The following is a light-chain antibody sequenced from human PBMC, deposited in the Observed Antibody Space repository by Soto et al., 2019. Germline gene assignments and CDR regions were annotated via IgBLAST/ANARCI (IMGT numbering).Light chain of an antibody. J-gene: IGKJ1*01. Sequence: DIQMTQCPSTLSASVGDRVTITCRASQSISSWLAWYQQKPGKAPKLLNYKASSLESGVPSRFSGSGSGTEFTLTISSLQPDDFATYYCQQYNSSPTFGQGTKVEIK. CDR2: KAS. CDR3: QQYNSSPT. V-gene: IGKV1-5*03. CDR1: QSISSW.